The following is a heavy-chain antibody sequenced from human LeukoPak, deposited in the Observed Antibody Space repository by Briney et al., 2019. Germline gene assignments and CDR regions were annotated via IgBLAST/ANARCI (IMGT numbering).Heavy chain of an antibody. CDR3: AKDSCIGTSCYVFGY. J-gene: IGHJ4*02. CDR1: GFIFISYG. Sequence: PGGSLRLSCAASGFIFISYGMHWVRQAPGKGLEWAAFIRYDGSNEYYADSVKGRFTISRDSSKNTLYLQMNSLRAEDTAVYYCAKDSCIGTSCYVFGYWGQGTLVTVSS. V-gene: IGHV3-30*02. D-gene: IGHD2-2*01. CDR2: IRYDGSNE.